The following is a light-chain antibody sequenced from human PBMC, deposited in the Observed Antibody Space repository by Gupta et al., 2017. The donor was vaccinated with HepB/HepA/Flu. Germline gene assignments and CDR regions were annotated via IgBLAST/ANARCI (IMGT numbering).Light chain of an antibody. CDR3: MQARNCPWT. CDR1: QSLLHSNEYNY. CDR2: LGS. J-gene: IGKJ1*01. Sequence: VVTDSPLSLSVTPGEPASILCRSSQSLLHSNEYNYLDWYLQKPGQSPRLLISLGSNRATGVPDRFSGSGSGTQFTLKINRVEAEDAGVYYCMQARNCPWTFGEGTKVEIK. V-gene: IGKV2-28*01.